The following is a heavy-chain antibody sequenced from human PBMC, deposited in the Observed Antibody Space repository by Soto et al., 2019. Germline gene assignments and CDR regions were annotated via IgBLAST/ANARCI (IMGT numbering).Heavy chain of an antibody. CDR2: IYYSGST. J-gene: IGHJ4*02. V-gene: IGHV4-59*01. Sequence: SETLSLTCTVSGGSISSYYWSWIRQPPGKGLEWIGYIYYSGSTNYNPSLKSRVTISVDTSKNQFSLKLSSVTAADTAVYYCARVAFWPFREWPYFDYWGQGTLVTGSS. CDR3: ARVAFWPFREWPYFDY. CDR1: GGSISSYY. D-gene: IGHD3-10*01.